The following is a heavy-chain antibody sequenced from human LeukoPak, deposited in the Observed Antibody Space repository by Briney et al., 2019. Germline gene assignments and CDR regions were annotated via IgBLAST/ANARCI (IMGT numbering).Heavy chain of an antibody. CDR1: GDSVSANRAT. CDR2: TYYRSRWYN. J-gene: IGHJ4*02. CDR3: AGGTTWGEGYFDY. Sequence: SQTLSLTCAISGDSVSANRATWNWIRQSPSRGLEWLGRTYYRSRWYNDYAVSVKSRITINPDTSKNQFSLQLNSVTPEDTAVYYCAGGTTWGEGYFDYWGQGTVVTVSS. V-gene: IGHV6-1*01. D-gene: IGHD7-27*01.